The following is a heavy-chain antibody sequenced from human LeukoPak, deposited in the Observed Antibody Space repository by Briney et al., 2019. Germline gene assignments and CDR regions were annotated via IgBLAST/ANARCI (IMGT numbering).Heavy chain of an antibody. D-gene: IGHD5-18*01. V-gene: IGHV3-23*01. CDR1: GFTFSSYA. CDR2: ISGSGSNT. J-gene: IGHJ4*02. CDR3: AKNRGYNYGYGPFDF. Sequence: GGSLRLSCAASGFTFSSYAMSWVRQAPGKGLEWVSDISGSGSNTYYADSVKGRFTISRDNSKNTLYLQMNSLRAEDTAVFYCAKNRGYNYGYGPFDFWGQGTLVTVSS.